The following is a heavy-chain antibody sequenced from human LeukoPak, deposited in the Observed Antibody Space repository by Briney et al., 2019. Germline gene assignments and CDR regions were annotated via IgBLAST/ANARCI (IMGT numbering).Heavy chain of an antibody. CDR1: RFTFSSYA. CDR2: ISGSDGST. Sequence: GGSLRLSCAASRFTFSSYAMSWVRQAPEKGLEWVSTISGSDGSTYYADSVKGRFTISRDNSKNTLYLQMNSLRAEDTAVYYCAKDRRACWYCDDRDWGQGTLVTVSS. V-gene: IGHV3-23*01. D-gene: IGHD6-13*01. J-gene: IGHJ4*02. CDR3: AKDRRACWYCDDRD.